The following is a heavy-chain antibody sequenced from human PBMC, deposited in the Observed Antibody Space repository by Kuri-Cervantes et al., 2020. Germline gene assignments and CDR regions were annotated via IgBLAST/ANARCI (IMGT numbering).Heavy chain of an antibody. CDR3: ARDPSYYDSSGYFDY. J-gene: IGHJ4*02. D-gene: IGHD3-22*01. V-gene: IGHV3-30*03. CDR2: ISYDGSNK. Sequence: LSLTCAASGFTFSSYGIHWVRQAPGKGLEWVAVISYDGSNKYYADSVKGRFTISRDNSKNTLYLQMNSLRAEDTAVYYCARDPSYYDSSGYFDYWGQGTLVTVSS. CDR1: GFTFSSYG.